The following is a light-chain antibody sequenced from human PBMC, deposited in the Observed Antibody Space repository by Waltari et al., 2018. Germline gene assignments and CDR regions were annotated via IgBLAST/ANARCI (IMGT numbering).Light chain of an antibody. CDR1: QNIGSW. Sequence: DIQMTQSPSFVSAFVGDRVTISCRASQNIGSWLAWYQQKPGQAPKLLIYCASSLQSGVPSRFSGTGSGTDFTLTISSLQPEDFATYYCQQANNFPRTFGQGTKVEI. CDR2: CAS. J-gene: IGKJ1*01. CDR3: QQANNFPRT. V-gene: IGKV1-12*01.